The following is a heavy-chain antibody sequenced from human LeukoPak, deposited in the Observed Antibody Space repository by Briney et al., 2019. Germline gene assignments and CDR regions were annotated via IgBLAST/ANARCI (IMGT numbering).Heavy chain of an antibody. Sequence: GGSLRLSCAASGFTFSSYAMSWVRQAPGKGLEWVSVISGSGGNTYYADSVKGRFTISRDNSKDTLYLQMNSLRAEDTAVYYCAKGAYCSGGSCYLGDLDYWGQGTLVTVSS. V-gene: IGHV3-23*01. J-gene: IGHJ4*02. CDR1: GFTFSSYA. CDR3: AKGAYCSGGSCYLGDLDY. D-gene: IGHD2-15*01. CDR2: ISGSGGNT.